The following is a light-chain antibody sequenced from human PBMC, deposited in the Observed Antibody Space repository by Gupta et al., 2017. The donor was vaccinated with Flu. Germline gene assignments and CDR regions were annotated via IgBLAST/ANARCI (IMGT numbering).Light chain of an antibody. CDR3: QQYSSYPYT. CDR2: KAS. J-gene: IGKJ2*01. Sequence: GDRVTITCRASQSIRTWLVWYQQKPGQAPRLLIYKASTLESGVPSRFSGSGSETEFTLTISSLQPDDFASYYCQQYSSYPYTFGQGTKLQI. CDR1: QSIRTW. V-gene: IGKV1-5*03.